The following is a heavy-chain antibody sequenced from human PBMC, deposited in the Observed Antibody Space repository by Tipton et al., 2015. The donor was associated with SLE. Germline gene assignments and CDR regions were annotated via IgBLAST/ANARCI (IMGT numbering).Heavy chain of an antibody. V-gene: IGHV4-59*01. D-gene: IGHD1-26*01. J-gene: IGHJ3*02. CDR1: GGSISSYY. Sequence: TLSLTCTVSGGSISSYYWSWIRQPPGKGLEWIGYIYYSGSTNYNPSLKSRVTISVDTSKNQFSLKLSSVTAADTAVYYCATGSIVGATDAFDIWGQGTMVTVSS. CDR3: ATGSIVGATDAFDI. CDR2: IYYSGST.